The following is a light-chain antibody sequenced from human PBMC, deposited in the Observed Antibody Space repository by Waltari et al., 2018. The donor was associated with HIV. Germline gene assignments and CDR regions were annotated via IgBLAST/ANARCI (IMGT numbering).Light chain of an antibody. Sequence: QSALTQPASVSGSPGQSSTISCTGTSSDAGGSNYVSWYQQHPGKSPKLMSYEVSNRPSGVSNRFSGSKSGNTASLTISGLQAEDEADYYCSSYTSSSTSLVFGGGTKLTVL. CDR2: EVS. CDR1: SSDAGGSNY. CDR3: SSYTSSSTSLV. J-gene: IGLJ3*02. V-gene: IGLV2-14*01.